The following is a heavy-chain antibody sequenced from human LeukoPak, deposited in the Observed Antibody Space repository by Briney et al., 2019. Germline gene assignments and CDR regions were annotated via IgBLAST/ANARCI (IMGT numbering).Heavy chain of an antibody. V-gene: IGHV1-2*02. CDR1: GYMFSDYY. CDR3: ARAPHPTGMYDMDV. D-gene: IGHD2-8*01. J-gene: IGHJ6*03. Sequence: ASVKVSCKASGYMFSDYYIQWLRQVPGQGPEWMGWINPESGRTNYAQKFQGRVTLTKDTSTSTGFMELSSLTSDDTAVYYCARAPHPTGMYDMDVWGKGTLVTVSS. CDR2: INPESGRT.